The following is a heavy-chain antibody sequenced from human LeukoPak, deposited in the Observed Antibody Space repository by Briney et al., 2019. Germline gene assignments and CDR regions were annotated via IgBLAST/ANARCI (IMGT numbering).Heavy chain of an antibody. CDR3: ARDADGAYDAFDI. Sequence: SQTPSLTCAISWDSVSVKSDVWNWIRQSPSRGLEWLGRTYYRSKWINDYATSVKSRIIISPDTSKNQFSLHLNSVTPEDTAVYYCARDADGAYDAFDIWGQGTMVTVSS. D-gene: IGHD3-10*01. J-gene: IGHJ3*02. V-gene: IGHV6-1*01. CDR2: TYYRSKWIN. CDR1: WDSVSVKSDV.